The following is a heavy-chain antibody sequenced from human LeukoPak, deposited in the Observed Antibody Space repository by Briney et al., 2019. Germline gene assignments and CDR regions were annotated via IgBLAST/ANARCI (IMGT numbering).Heavy chain of an antibody. CDR2: INHSGST. CDR1: GGSFSGYY. V-gene: IGHV4-34*01. D-gene: IGHD6-19*01. J-gene: IGHJ5*02. CDR3: AREQWQVRGWFDP. Sequence: PSETLSLTCAVYGGSFSGYYWSWIRQPPGKGLEWIGEINHSGSTNYNPSLKSRVTISVDTSKNQFSLKLSSVTAADTAVYYCAREQWQVRGWFDPWGQGTLVTVSS.